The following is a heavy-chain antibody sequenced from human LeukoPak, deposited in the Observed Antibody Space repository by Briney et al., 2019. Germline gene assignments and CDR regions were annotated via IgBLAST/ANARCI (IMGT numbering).Heavy chain of an antibody. D-gene: IGHD3-10*01. CDR2: IRYDGSIK. Sequence: GGSLRLSCAASGFTFRNYGMHWVRLAPGKGLEWVAFIRYDGSIKYYVDSVKGRFTVSRDNSKNTLYLQMNSLRAEDTAVYYCAKDVNVGGDYFDYWGQRTLVTVTS. V-gene: IGHV3-30*02. CDR1: GFTFRNYG. J-gene: IGHJ4*02. CDR3: AKDVNVGGDYFDY.